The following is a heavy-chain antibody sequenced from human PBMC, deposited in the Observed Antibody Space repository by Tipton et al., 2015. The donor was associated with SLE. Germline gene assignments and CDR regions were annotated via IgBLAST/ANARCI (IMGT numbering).Heavy chain of an antibody. CDR1: GYTFTSYY. Sequence: QLVQSGAEVKKPGASVKVSCKASGYTFTSYYMHWVRQAPGQGLEWMGIINPSGGRTSRVTMTRDTSTSTVYMELSSLRSEDTAVYYCARAWGDYWGQGTLVTVSS. J-gene: IGHJ4*02. D-gene: IGHD7-27*01. V-gene: IGHV1-46*01. CDR3: ARAWGDY. CDR2: INPSGGRT.